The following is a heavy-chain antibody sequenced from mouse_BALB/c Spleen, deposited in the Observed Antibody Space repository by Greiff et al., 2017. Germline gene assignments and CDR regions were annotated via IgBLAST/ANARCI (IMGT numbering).Heavy chain of an antibody. J-gene: IGHJ4*01. D-gene: IGHD2-4*01. CDR2: IYPYNGGT. Sequence: EVQLQASGPELVKPGASVKISCKASGYTFTDYNMHWVKQSHGKSLEWIGYIYPYNGGTGYNQKFKSKATLTVDNSSSTAYMELRSLTSEDSAVYYCARCDYDGYAMDYWGQGTSVTVSS. CDR3: ARCDYDGYAMDY. CDR1: GYTFTDYN. V-gene: IGHV1S29*02.